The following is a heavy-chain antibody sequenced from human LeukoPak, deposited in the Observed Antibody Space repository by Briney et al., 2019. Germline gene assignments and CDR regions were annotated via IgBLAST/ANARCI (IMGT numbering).Heavy chain of an antibody. J-gene: IGHJ4*02. CDR2: ISSSSSYI. V-gene: IGHV3-21*01. CDR1: GFTFSSYS. CDR3: ARDRSGWSKFDY. D-gene: IGHD6-19*01. Sequence: PGGSLRLSSAASGFTFSSYSMNWVRQAPGKGLEWVSSISSSSSYIYYADSVKGRFTISRDNAKNSLYLQMNSLRAEDTAVYYCARDRSGWSKFDYWGQGTLVTVSS.